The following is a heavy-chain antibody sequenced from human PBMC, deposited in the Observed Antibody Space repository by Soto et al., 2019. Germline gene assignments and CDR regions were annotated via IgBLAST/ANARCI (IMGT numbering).Heavy chain of an antibody. Sequence: PGGTLRLSCAASGFPFSSDGMHWVRQAPGKGLEWVAVISYDGSNKDYADSVKGRFTISRDNSKNTLYLQMNSLRAEDTAVYYCAKDYCSSTSCYSPYYYCMDVWGQGTMVTVSS. J-gene: IGHJ6*02. D-gene: IGHD2-2*01. CDR1: GFPFSSDG. CDR3: AKDYCSSTSCYSPYYYCMDV. V-gene: IGHV3-30*18. CDR2: ISYDGSNK.